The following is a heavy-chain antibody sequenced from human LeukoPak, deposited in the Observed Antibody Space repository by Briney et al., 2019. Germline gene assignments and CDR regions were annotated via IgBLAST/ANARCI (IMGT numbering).Heavy chain of an antibody. CDR1: GGSITTTTYY. CDR2: INHSGST. CDR3: ASEGAYYGGNRRYQPEEYYYYMDV. Sequence: SETLSLTCTVSGGSITTTTYYWGWIRQPPGKGLEWIGEINHSGSTNYNPSLKSRVTISVDTSKNQFSLKLSSVTAADTAVYYCASEGAYYGGNRRYQPEEYYYYMDVWGKGTTVTVSS. J-gene: IGHJ6*03. D-gene: IGHD4-23*01. V-gene: IGHV4-39*07.